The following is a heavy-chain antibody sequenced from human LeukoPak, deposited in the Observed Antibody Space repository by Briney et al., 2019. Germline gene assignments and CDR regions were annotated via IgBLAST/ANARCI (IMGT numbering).Heavy chain of an antibody. CDR3: AKNYEGYYFDY. J-gene: IGHJ4*02. CDR2: IYSGGST. CDR1: GFTVSSNY. D-gene: IGHD1-7*01. Sequence: GGSLRLSCAASGFTVSSNYMSWVRQAPGKGLEWVSVIYSGGSTYYADSVKGRFTISRDNSKNTLYLQMNSLRAEDTAVYYCAKNYEGYYFDYWGQGTMVTVSS. V-gene: IGHV3-53*01.